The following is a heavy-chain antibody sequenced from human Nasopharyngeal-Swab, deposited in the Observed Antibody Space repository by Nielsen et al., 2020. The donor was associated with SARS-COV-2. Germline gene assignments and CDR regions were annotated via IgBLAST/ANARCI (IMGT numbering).Heavy chain of an antibody. Sequence: WVRQAPGQGLEWMGGIVPALGLPNYAQKFRGRVTIGADRSTTTSYLELSSLRSEDTAIYYCAREGEYGAYDAPDYWGQGTLVTVSS. CDR2: IVPALGLP. CDR3: AREGEYGAYDAPDY. J-gene: IGHJ4*02. V-gene: IGHV1-69*10. D-gene: IGHD5-12*01.